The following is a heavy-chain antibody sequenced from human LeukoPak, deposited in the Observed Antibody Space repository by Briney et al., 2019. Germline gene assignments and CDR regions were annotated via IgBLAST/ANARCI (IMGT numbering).Heavy chain of an antibody. D-gene: IGHD1-26*01. J-gene: IGHJ4*02. CDR3: ATYSGAHHKTFDY. CDR2: ISSSGSTI. CDR1: GFTFSSYE. V-gene: IGHV3-48*03. Sequence: TGGSLRLSCAASGFTFSSYEMNWVRQAPGKGLEWVSYISSSGSTIYYADSVEGRFTISRDNAKSSLYLQLNSLRVDDTAVYYCATYSGAHHKTFDYWGRGTLVTVSS.